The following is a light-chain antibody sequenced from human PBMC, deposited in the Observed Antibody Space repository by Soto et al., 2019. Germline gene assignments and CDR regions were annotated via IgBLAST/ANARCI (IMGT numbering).Light chain of an antibody. Sequence: QSVLTQPASVSGSPGQSITISCTGTSSDVGGYNYVSWYQQQSGKAPKLMIHEVSNRPSGVSDRFSGSKSGNTASLTISGLQAGDEATYYCSSYTTSGTFVVFGGGTKLTVL. CDR2: EVS. J-gene: IGLJ2*01. CDR1: SSDVGGYNY. V-gene: IGLV2-14*01. CDR3: SSYTTSGTFVV.